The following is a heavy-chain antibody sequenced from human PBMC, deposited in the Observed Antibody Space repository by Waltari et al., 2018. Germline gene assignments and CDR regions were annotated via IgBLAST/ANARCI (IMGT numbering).Heavy chain of an antibody. V-gene: IGHV1-69*01. Sequence: QVQLVQSGAEVKKPGSSVKVSCKASGGTFSSYAISWVRQAPGQGLEWMGGIIPIFGTANYAQKFQGRVTITADESTSTAYMELSSLRSEDTAVYYCASQGGLFGVVLDYYYGMDVWGQGTTVTVSS. CDR3: ASQGGLFGVVLDYYYGMDV. J-gene: IGHJ6*02. CDR2: IIPIFGTA. D-gene: IGHD3-3*01. CDR1: GGTFSSYA.